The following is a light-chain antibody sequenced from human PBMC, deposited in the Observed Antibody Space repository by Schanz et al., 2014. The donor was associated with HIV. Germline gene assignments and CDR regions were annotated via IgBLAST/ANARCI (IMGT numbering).Light chain of an antibody. J-gene: IGLJ2*01. V-gene: IGLV2-8*01. Sequence: QSVLTQPPSASGSPGQSVTISCTGTSSDVGGYNYVSWYQQHPGKAPKIMIYEVSKRPSGVPDRFSGSKSDNTASLTVSGLQAEDEADYYCSSYAGSNNLLFGGGTKLTVL. CDR1: SSDVGGYNY. CDR2: EVS. CDR3: SSYAGSNNLL.